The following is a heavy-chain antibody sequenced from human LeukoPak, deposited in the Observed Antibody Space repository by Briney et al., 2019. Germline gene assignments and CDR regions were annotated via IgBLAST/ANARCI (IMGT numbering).Heavy chain of an antibody. CDR3: AKDDCSSTSCFYIDY. CDR1: GFTFSSYA. Sequence: GGSLRLSCAASGFTFSSYAMSWVRQAPGKGLEWVAFIRYDGSNKYYADSVKGRFTTSRDNSKNTLYLQMNSLRAEDTAVYYCAKDDCSSTSCFYIDYWGQGTLVTVSS. CDR2: IRYDGSNK. J-gene: IGHJ4*02. V-gene: IGHV3-30*02. D-gene: IGHD2-2*01.